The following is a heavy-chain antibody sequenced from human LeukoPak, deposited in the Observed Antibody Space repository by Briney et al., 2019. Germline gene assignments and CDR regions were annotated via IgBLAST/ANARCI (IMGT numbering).Heavy chain of an antibody. J-gene: IGHJ3*02. V-gene: IGHV3-74*01. CDR2: INSDGSST. CDR3: ARAAAYDILTGYRDAFDI. D-gene: IGHD3-9*01. CDR1: GFTFSSYW. Sequence: TGGSLRLCCAASGFTFSSYWMHWVRQAPGKGLVWVSRINSDGSSTSYADSVKGRFTISRDNAKNTLYLQMNSLRAEDTAVYYCARAAAYDILTGYRDAFDIWGQGTMVTVSS.